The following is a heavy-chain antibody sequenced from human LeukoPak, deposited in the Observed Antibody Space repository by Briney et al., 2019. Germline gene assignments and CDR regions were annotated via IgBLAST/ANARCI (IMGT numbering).Heavy chain of an antibody. CDR3: ARDAYDSSGYSFDY. D-gene: IGHD3-22*01. J-gene: IGHJ4*02. CDR2: IYHSGKT. Sequence: SETLSLTCAVSGSSISSSNWWSWVRQPPGKGLEWIGEIYHSGKTNYNPSLKSRVTISVDKSKNQFSLKLGSVTAADTAVYYCARDAYDSSGYSFDYWGQGTLVTVSS. V-gene: IGHV4-4*02. CDR1: GSSISSSNW.